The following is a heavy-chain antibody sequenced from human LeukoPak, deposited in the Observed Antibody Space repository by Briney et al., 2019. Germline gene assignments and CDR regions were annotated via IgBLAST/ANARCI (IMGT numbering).Heavy chain of an antibody. D-gene: IGHD6-13*01. V-gene: IGHV1-69*06. CDR3: ARVSVGAAAGYYFDY. Sequence: ASVKVSCKASGGTFSSYAISWVRQAPGQGLEWMGGIIPIFGTANYAQKFQGRVTITADKSTSTAYMELSSLRPEDTAVYYCARVSVGAAAGYYFDYWGQGTLVTVSS. J-gene: IGHJ4*02. CDR1: GGTFSSYA. CDR2: IIPIFGTA.